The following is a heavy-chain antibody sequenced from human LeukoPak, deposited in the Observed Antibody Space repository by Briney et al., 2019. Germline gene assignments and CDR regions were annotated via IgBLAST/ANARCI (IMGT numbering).Heavy chain of an antibody. CDR1: GGSISSSTYC. J-gene: IGHJ4*02. CDR3: ARAPPTGYSSGWYVRTDFDY. Sequence: PSETLSLTCTVSGGSISSSTYCWSWVRQPPGKGLEWIGCMYYSGSTYYNPSLKSRVTISVDTSKNQFSLKLSSVTAADTAVYYCARAPPTGYSSGWYVRTDFDYWGQGTLVTVSS. V-gene: IGHV4-39*01. CDR2: MYYSGST. D-gene: IGHD6-19*01.